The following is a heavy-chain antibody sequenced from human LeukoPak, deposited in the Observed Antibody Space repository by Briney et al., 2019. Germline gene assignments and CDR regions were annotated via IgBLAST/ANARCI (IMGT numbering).Heavy chain of an antibody. CDR2: ISGGGGST. Sequence: PGGSLRLSCAVSGITLSNYGMSWVRQAPGKGLEWVAGISGGGGSTNYADSVKGRFTVSRDNPKNTLYLQMHSLRAEDTAVYFCAKRGVVVRVILVGFHKEANYFDSWGQGALVTVSS. J-gene: IGHJ4*02. CDR3: AKRGVVVRVILVGFHKEANYFDS. D-gene: IGHD3-10*01. V-gene: IGHV3-23*01. CDR1: GITLSNYG.